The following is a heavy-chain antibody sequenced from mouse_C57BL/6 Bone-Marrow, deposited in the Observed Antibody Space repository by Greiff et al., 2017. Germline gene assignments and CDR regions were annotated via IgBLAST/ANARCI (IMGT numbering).Heavy chain of an antibody. V-gene: IGHV14-4*01. J-gene: IGHJ4*01. CDR2: IDPENGDT. CDR1: GFNIKDDY. Sequence: EVQLQQSGAELVRPGASVKLSCTASGFNIKDDYMHWVKQRPEQGLEWIGWIDPENGDTEYASKFQGKATITADPSSNTAYLQLSSLTSEDTAVYYCTRAYYSNCHYAMDYWGQGTSVTVSS. CDR3: TRAYYSNCHYAMDY. D-gene: IGHD2-5*01.